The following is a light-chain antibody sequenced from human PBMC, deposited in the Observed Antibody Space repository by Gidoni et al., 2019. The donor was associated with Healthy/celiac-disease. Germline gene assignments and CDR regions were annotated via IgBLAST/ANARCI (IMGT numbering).Light chain of an antibody. Sequence: DLVMTLSPLSLSVTPGEPASLSCRTSQSLLHSNGYNCLDWYLQKPGQSPQLLIYFGSNRASGGPDRFSGSGAGTDFTLKISRGEDEDVGVYYCMQALQSSITFGQGTRLEIK. CDR2: FGS. CDR3: MQALQSSIT. J-gene: IGKJ5*01. CDR1: QSLLHSNGYNC. V-gene: IGKV2-28*01.